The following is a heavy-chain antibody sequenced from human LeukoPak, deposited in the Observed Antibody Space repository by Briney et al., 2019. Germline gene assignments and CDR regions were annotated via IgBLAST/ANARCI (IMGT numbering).Heavy chain of an antibody. CDR3: ARGQYSPDY. D-gene: IGHD2-15*01. V-gene: IGHV3-33*01. CDR2: IWYDGSNK. Sequence: GRSLRLSCAASGFTLSSYGMHWVRQAPGKGLEWVALIWYDGSNKYYTDSVKGRFTISRDNSKNTLYLRMNSLRAEDTAVYYCARGQYSPDYWGQGTLVTVSS. CDR1: GFTLSSYG. J-gene: IGHJ4*02.